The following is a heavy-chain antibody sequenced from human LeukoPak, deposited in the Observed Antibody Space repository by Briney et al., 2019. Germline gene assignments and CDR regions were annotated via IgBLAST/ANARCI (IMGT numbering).Heavy chain of an antibody. CDR3: ASIAAAGYFDY. CDR2: IKQDGSEK. J-gene: IGHJ4*02. Sequence: GGSLRLSCAASGFTFSSYWMSWVRQAPGKGLEWVANIKQDGSEKYYVDSVKGRFTISRDNAKNSLYLQMNSLRAEDTAVYYCASIAAAGYFDYWGQGTLVTVSS. CDR1: GFTFSSYW. D-gene: IGHD6-13*01. V-gene: IGHV3-7*01.